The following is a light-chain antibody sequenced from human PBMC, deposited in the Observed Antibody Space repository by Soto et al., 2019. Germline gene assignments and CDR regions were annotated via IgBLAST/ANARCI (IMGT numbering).Light chain of an antibody. Sequence: EMVLTRSPGTRSLSPVGRATLSCMASQSVSSSYLAWYQQKPGQAPRLLIYGASSRATGIPDRFSGSGSGTDFTLTISRLEPQDFAVYYCQQYGSSPRTFGQGTKVDIK. J-gene: IGKJ1*01. V-gene: IGKV3-20*01. CDR1: QSVSSSY. CDR3: QQYGSSPRT. CDR2: GAS.